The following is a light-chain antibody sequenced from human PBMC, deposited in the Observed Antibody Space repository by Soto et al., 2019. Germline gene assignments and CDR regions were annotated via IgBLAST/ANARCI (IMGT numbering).Light chain of an antibody. J-gene: IGKJ5*01. CDR2: DAS. CDR1: QSVSSY. CDR3: QQRSDWPPIT. Sequence: EIVLTQSPATLSLSPGERATLSCRASQSVSSYLVWYQQKPGQAPRLLIYDASNRATGIPARFSGSGSGTDFTLTISSLEPEDFAVYCCQQRSDWPPITFGQGTRLEIK. V-gene: IGKV3-11*01.